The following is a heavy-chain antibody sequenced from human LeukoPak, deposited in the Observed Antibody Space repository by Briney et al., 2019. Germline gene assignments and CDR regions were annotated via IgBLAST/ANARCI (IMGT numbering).Heavy chain of an antibody. CDR1: GYTFTGYY. V-gene: IGHV1-2*02. CDR3: ARDLEYLYPGGAFDI. D-gene: IGHD3-16*01. CDR2: INPNSGGT. Sequence: ASVKVSCKASGYTFTGYYMHWVRQAPGQGLEWMGWINPNSGGTNYARKFQGRVTMTRDTSISTAYMELSRLRSDDTAVYYCARDLEYLYPGGAFDIWGKGTMVTVSS. J-gene: IGHJ3*02.